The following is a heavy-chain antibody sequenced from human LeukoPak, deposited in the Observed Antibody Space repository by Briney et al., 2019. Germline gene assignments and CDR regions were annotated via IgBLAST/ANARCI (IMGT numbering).Heavy chain of an antibody. CDR2: ISYDGSNK. V-gene: IGHV3-30*04. J-gene: IGHJ4*02. Sequence: GGSLRLSCAASGFTFNSYAMHWVRQAPGKGLEWVAVISYDGSNKNYGDSVKGRFTISRDNSKNTLYLQMNSLRVEDTAMYYCAKSTGSTPTHTLDYWGQGTRVTVSS. CDR1: GFTFNSYA. D-gene: IGHD3-10*01. CDR3: AKSTGSTPTHTLDY.